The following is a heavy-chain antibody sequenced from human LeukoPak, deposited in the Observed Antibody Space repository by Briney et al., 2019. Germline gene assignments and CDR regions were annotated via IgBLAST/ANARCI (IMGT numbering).Heavy chain of an antibody. Sequence: PSETLSLTCAVYGGSFSGYYWSWIRQPPGKGLEWIGEINHSGSTNYNPSLKSRVTISVDTSKSQFSLKLSSVTAADTAVYYCARDYDILTGYLDYWGQGTLVTVSS. D-gene: IGHD3-9*01. CDR2: INHSGST. CDR1: GGSFSGYY. V-gene: IGHV4-34*01. J-gene: IGHJ4*02. CDR3: ARDYDILTGYLDY.